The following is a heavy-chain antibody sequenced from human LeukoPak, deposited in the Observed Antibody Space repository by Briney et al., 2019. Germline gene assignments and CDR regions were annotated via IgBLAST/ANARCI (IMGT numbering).Heavy chain of an antibody. CDR1: GFTFSSYE. CDR3: ARDPRGYSSGSDDF. J-gene: IGHJ4*02. Sequence: GGSLTLSCAASGFTFSSYEMNWVRQAPKKGLEWVSYISNSGSTIYYADSVKGRFTISRDNAKNSLYLQVNSLRADDTAVYYCARDPRGYSSGSDDFWGQGTLVTVSS. V-gene: IGHV3-48*03. D-gene: IGHD5-18*01. CDR2: ISNSGSTI.